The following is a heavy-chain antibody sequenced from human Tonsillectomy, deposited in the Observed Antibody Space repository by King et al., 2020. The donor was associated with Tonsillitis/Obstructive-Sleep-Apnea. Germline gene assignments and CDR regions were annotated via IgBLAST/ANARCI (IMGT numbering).Heavy chain of an antibody. CDR1: GFTFSSYA. V-gene: IGHV3-64*01. CDR3: ARVADFWSGTSLRYYYYMAV. CDR2: ISSSGGST. J-gene: IGHJ6*03. Sequence: QLVQSGGGLVQPGGSLRLPCAASGFTFSSYALHWVRQAPGKGLEYVSGISSSGGSTTFANSVKGRFIIPSDHSKNTLYLQMGSLRAEDMAVYYCARVADFWSGTSLRYYYYMAVWGKGTTVTVSS. D-gene: IGHD3-3*01.